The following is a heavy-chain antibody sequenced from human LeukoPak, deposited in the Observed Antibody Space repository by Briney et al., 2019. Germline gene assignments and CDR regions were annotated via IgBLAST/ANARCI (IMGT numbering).Heavy chain of an antibody. CDR2: IYYSGST. V-gene: IGHV4-39*07. J-gene: IGHJ4*02. D-gene: IGHD3-22*01. CDR1: RGSISSSSYY. CDR3: ASGTWGFYDTTVGVY. Sequence: SETLSLTCIVSRGSISSSSYYWGWIRQPPGKGLEWIGSIYYSGSTYYNPSLKSRVTISVDTSKNQFSLKLSSVTAADTAVFYCASGTWGFYDTTVGVYWGQGTLVTVSS.